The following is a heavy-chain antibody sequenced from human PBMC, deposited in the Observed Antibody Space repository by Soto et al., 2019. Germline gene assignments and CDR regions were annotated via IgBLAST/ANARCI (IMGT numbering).Heavy chain of an antibody. Sequence: QVQLVQSGAEVQKPGSSVRVSCKASGDTFSRYTVNWVRQAPRQGLEWMGGIIPRFGTTNYAPTLQGRVTITADESTNTVYMELSSLRSEDTALYSCARGRGLYNSGRSQLDYWGQGTLVTVSS. CDR1: GDTFSRYT. V-gene: IGHV1-69*01. J-gene: IGHJ4*02. CDR2: IIPRFGTT. CDR3: ARGRGLYNSGRSQLDY. D-gene: IGHD1-1*01.